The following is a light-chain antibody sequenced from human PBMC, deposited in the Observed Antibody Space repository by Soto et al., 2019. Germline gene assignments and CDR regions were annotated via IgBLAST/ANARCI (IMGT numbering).Light chain of an antibody. CDR1: QSVSNK. V-gene: IGKV3-15*01. J-gene: IGKJ4*01. CDR2: GAS. CDR3: QQYDNWPPLT. Sequence: EIVLTQSPATLSLSPGERATFSCRASQSVSNKLAWYQQKPGQAPRLLIFGASSRATGIPARFSGSGSGTDFILTISSLQSEDFALYYCQQYDNWPPLTFGGGTKVEIK.